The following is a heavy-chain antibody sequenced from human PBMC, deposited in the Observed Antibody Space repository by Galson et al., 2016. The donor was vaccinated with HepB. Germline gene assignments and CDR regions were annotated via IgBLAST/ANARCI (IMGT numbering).Heavy chain of an antibody. J-gene: IGHJ6*02. CDR1: GFTFSYYT. CDR2: TSHDGSSK. Sequence: SLRLSCAASGFTFSYYTMHWVRQAPGKGLEWVALTSHDGSSKYYADSVKGRFTVSRDNSKNTLYVQMNSLRAEDTAVYYCARSQGVSNYYSYYGMDVWGQGTTVTVSS. CDR3: ARSQGVSNYYSYYGMDV. D-gene: IGHD3-10*01. V-gene: IGHV3-30-3*01.